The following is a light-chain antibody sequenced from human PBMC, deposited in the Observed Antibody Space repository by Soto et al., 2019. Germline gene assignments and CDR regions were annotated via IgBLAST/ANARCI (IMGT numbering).Light chain of an antibody. Sequence: SVLTQPPSVSGAPGQRVTISCSGSSSNIGVGYTVHWYQQLPGTAPKLLIYGNSNRPSGVPDRFSGSKSGTSASLAITGLQTEDEADYYCQSYDSSLSGLVFGTGTKLTVL. CDR3: QSYDSSLSGLV. CDR2: GNS. CDR1: SSNIGVGYT. V-gene: IGLV1-40*01. J-gene: IGLJ1*01.